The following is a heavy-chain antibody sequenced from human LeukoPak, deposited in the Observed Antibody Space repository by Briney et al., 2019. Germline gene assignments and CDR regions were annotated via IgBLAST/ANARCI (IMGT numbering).Heavy chain of an antibody. CDR3: AREEYNSGWYPFDY. J-gene: IGHJ4*02. CDR2: ISAYNGNT. V-gene: IGHV1-18*01. D-gene: IGHD6-19*01. CDR1: GYTXTSYG. Sequence: ASVKVSCKASGYTXTSYGFNWVRQAPGQGLEWMGWISAYNGNTNYAQKFQGRVTMTTDTSTSTVYMELRSLRSDDTAVYYCAREEYNSGWYPFDYWGQGTLVTVSS.